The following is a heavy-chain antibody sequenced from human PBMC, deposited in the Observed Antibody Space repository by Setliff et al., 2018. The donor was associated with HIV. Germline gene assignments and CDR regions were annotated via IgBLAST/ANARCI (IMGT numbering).Heavy chain of an antibody. V-gene: IGHV4-34*01. CDR2: IDRSGST. CDR1: GGSGFY. J-gene: IGHJ3*02. D-gene: IGHD3-22*01. Sequence: PSETLSLTCSVYGGSGFYWSWIRQSPGKGLEWIGEIDRSGSTNYNPSLKSRVSISIDTSKNQFSLKLASVTAADTAVYFCARGRGPTYYYDSSGSRGAFDIWGQGTMVTVSS. CDR3: ARGRGPTYYYDSSGSRGAFDI.